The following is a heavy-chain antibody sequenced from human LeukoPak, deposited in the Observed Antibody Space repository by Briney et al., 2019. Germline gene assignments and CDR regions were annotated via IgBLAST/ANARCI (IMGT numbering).Heavy chain of an antibody. V-gene: IGHV4-59*01. Sequence: SETLSLTCNVSGASISDYYWSWVRQSPEKGLEWIACLYYSGSSHYNPSLRSRVAISGDTSKNQFFLKLTSVTTADTAVYYCARTIRRGWFDLWGRGTLVTVSS. CDR1: GASISDYY. CDR3: ARTIRRGWFDL. J-gene: IGHJ2*01. CDR2: LYYSGSS. D-gene: IGHD2-15*01.